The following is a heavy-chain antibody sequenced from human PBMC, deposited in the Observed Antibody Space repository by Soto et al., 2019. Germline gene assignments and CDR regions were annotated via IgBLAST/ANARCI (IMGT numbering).Heavy chain of an antibody. J-gene: IGHJ4*02. D-gene: IGHD1-1*01. V-gene: IGHV3-48*01. CDR3: ARELNDGLFDY. CDR1: GFTFSSYS. CDR2: VSSSSSTI. Sequence: EVQLVESGGGLVQPGGSLRLSCAASGFTFSSYSMNWVRQAPGKGLEWVAYVSSSSSTIYYADSVKGRFTISRHNAQNSLYLQMNSLRAEVTVVYYCARELNDGLFDYWGQGTLVTVSS.